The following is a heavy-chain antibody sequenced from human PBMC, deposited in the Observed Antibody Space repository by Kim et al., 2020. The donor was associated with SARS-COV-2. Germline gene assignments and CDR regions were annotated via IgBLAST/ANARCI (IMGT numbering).Heavy chain of an antibody. Sequence: NDYAVSVKSRITIKPDTSKNQFSLQLNSVTPEDTAVYYCARAGLRGGYDYWGQGTLVTVSS. V-gene: IGHV6-1*01. J-gene: IGHJ4*02. CDR2: N. D-gene: IGHD3-10*01. CDR3: ARAGLRGGYDY.